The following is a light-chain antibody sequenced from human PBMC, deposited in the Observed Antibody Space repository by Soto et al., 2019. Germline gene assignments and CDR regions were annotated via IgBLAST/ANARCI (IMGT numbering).Light chain of an antibody. Sequence: DVQMTQSPSSLSASVGDRVTITCRASEDIGNCLAWYQQQPGNDPQLLIYGASTLQSGVPSRSSSSGSGTDITITISSLANEEVVTYYSQNSNRAPWTFGQGTKVESK. CDR3: QNSNRAPWT. CDR1: EDIGNC. CDR2: GAS. J-gene: IGKJ1*01. V-gene: IGKV1-27*01.